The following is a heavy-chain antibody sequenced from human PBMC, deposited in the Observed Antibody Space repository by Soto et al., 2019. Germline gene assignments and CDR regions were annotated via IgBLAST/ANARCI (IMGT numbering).Heavy chain of an antibody. V-gene: IGHV3-15*01. Sequence: EVQLVESGGGLVEPGGSLRLSCVVSGFPFSDGWMSWARQAPGKGGEWVGRIKSKSYGATADYAAPVKGRFTISRDDSKRTVYLQRRSLKTEDTAMYYCTTDRGIMANVIFASWGQGILVTVSS. D-gene: IGHD2-8*01. J-gene: IGHJ4*02. CDR1: GFPFSDGW. CDR3: TTDRGIMANVIFAS. CDR2: IKSKSYGATA.